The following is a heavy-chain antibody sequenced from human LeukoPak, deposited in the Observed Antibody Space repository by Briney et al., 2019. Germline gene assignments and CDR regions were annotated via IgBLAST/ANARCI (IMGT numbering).Heavy chain of an antibody. CDR1: GFTFDGYA. CDR3: AKDKSLGSGSYLNYFDY. CDR2: ISWNSGSI. D-gene: IGHD1-26*01. Sequence: GRSLRLSCAASGFTFDGYAMHWVRQAPGKGLEWVSGISWNSGSIGYADSVKGRFTISRDNAKNSLYLQMNSLRAEDTALYYCAKDKSLGSGSYLNYFDYWGQGTLVTVSS. J-gene: IGHJ4*02. V-gene: IGHV3-9*01.